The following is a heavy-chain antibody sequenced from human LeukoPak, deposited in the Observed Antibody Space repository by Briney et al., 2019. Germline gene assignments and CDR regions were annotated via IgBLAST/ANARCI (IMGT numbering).Heavy chain of an antibody. D-gene: IGHD3-22*01. CDR3: AKVVRSGEVTMMVDY. CDR2: ISGSGGST. Sequence: GGSLRLSCAASGFTFSSYAMSWVRQAPGKGLEWVSAISGSGGSTYYADSVKGRFTISRDNSKNTLYLQMNSLRAEDTAVYYCAKVVRSGEVTMMVDYWGQGTLVTVSS. V-gene: IGHV3-23*01. J-gene: IGHJ4*02. CDR1: GFTFSSYA.